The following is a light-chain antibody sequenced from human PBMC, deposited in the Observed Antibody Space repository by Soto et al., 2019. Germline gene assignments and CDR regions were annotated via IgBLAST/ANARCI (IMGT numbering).Light chain of an antibody. CDR1: QSVSSSY. J-gene: IGKJ1*01. Sequence: EIVLTQSPGTLSLSPGERATLSCRASQSVSSSYLAWYQQKPGQAPRLLIYGASSRATGIPDRFSGSGSGTDFTLNISRLEPEDFAVYYCHQYGSSHWTFGQGTKVEIK. V-gene: IGKV3-20*01. CDR3: HQYGSSHWT. CDR2: GAS.